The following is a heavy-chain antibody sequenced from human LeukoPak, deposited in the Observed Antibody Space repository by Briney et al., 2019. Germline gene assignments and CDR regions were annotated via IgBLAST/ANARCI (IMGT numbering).Heavy chain of an antibody. CDR3: TTHKYYSDSGGFYYSDY. Sequence: PGGSLRLSCSASGFTFSTYSMNWVRQASGKGLEWLGRIRSRTNNYATAYGESVKGRFTISRDDSKNTAYLQMNSLKTEDTAVYYCTTHKYYSDSGGFYYSDYWGQGTLVTVSS. D-gene: IGHD3-22*01. V-gene: IGHV3-73*01. CDR1: GFTFSTYS. CDR2: IRSRTNNYAT. J-gene: IGHJ4*02.